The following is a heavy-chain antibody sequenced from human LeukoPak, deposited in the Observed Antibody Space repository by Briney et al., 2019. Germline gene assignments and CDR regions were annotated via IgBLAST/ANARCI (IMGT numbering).Heavy chain of an antibody. CDR1: GFTVSSNY. CDR3: ARDSGYSSGWSGY. D-gene: IGHD6-19*01. Sequence: GGSLRLSCAASGFTVSSNYMSWVRQAPGKGLEWVSVTYSGGSTYYADSVKGRFTISRDNSKNTLYLQMNSLRAEDTAVYYCARDSGYSSGWSGYWGQGALVTVSS. CDR2: TYSGGST. V-gene: IGHV3-66*01. J-gene: IGHJ4*02.